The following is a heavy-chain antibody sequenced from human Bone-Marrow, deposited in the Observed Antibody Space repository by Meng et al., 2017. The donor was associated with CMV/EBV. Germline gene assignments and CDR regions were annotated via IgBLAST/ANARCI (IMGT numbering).Heavy chain of an antibody. V-gene: IGHV4-34*01. Sequence: SETLSLTCAVYGGSFSGYYWSWIRQPPGKGLEWIGEINHSGSTNYNPSLKSRVTISVDTSKNQFSLKLSSVTAADTAVYYCASWGQLVDYYGMDVWGQGTTVTVSS. D-gene: IGHD6-6*01. CDR1: GGSFSGYY. J-gene: IGHJ6*02. CDR3: ASWGQLVDYYGMDV. CDR2: INHSGST.